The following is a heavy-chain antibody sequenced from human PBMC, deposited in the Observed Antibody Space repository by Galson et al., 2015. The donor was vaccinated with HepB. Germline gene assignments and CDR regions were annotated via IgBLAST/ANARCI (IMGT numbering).Heavy chain of an antibody. CDR2: ISYDGTNE. CDR3: ATRVVTAHLPDN. CDR1: GFTFKNYA. D-gene: IGHD2-21*02. J-gene: IGHJ4*02. V-gene: IGHV3-30-3*01. Sequence: SLRLSCAASGFTFKNYAMHWVRQAPGQGLEWVAVISYDGTNEYYADSVKGRFTISRDNSKSTLYLQMNSLRVEDTAVYYCATRVVTAHLPDNWGQGTLVTVSS.